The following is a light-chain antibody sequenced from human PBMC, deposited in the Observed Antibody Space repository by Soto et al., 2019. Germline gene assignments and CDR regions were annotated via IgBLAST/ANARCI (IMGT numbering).Light chain of an antibody. CDR3: SLYTSTSTL. Sequence: ALTQPASVSGSPGHSITISCSGTGSDIGDYDYVSWYQQHPGKAPKLIIYDVNNRPSGVSDRFSGSKSGNTASLTISGLQADDEGDYYCSLYTSTSTLFGGGTKLTVL. CDR2: DVN. J-gene: IGLJ2*01. CDR1: GSDIGDYDY. V-gene: IGLV2-14*01.